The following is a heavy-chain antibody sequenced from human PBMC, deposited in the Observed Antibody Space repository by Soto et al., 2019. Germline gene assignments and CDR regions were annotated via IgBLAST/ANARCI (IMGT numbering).Heavy chain of an antibody. Sequence: ASVKVSCKASGYTFTSYYMHWVRQAPGQGLEWMGIINPSGGSTSYAQKFQGRVTMTRDTSTSTVYMELSSLRSEDTAVYYCARVGGSYPDYYYGMDVHREGPTVT. J-gene: IGHJ6*01. V-gene: IGHV1-46*01. CDR2: INPSGGST. D-gene: IGHD1-26*01. CDR1: GYTFTSYY. CDR3: ARVGGSYPDYYYGMDV.